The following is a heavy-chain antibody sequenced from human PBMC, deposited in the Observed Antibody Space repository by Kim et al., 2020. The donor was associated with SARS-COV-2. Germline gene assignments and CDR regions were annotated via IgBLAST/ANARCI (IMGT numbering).Heavy chain of an antibody. V-gene: IGHV3-48*04. D-gene: IGHD2-2*01. CDR2: ISSSSSTI. CDR3: ARGHRYTNCSSTSCYDRYWYFDL. J-gene: IGHJ2*01. CDR1: GFTFSSYS. Sequence: GGSLRLSCAASGFTFSSYSMNWVRQAPGKGLEWVSYISSSSSTIYYADSVKGRFTISRDNAKNSLYLQMNSLRAEDTAVYYCARGHRYTNCSSTSCYDRYWYFDLWGRGTLVTVSS.